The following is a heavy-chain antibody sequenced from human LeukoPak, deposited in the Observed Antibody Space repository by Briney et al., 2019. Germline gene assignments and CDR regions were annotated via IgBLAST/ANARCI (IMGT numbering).Heavy chain of an antibody. Sequence: SETLSRTCTVSGGSISSYYWSWIRQPPGKGLEWIGYIYYSGSTNYNPSLKSRVTISVDTSKNQFSLKLSSVTAADTAVYYCARDAGYYGSGSLDVWGKGTTVTVSS. V-gene: IGHV4-59*01. J-gene: IGHJ6*04. CDR2: IYYSGST. CDR3: ARDAGYYGSGSLDV. D-gene: IGHD3-10*01. CDR1: GGSISSYY.